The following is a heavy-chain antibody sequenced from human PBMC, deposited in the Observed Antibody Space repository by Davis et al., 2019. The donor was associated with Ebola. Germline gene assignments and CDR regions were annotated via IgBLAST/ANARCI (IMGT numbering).Heavy chain of an antibody. V-gene: IGHV3-30-3*01. CDR1: GFTFSSYA. CDR2: ISYDGSNK. CDR3: ARDRI. Sequence: GESLKISCAASGFTFSSYAMHWVRQAPGKGLEWVAVISYDGSNKYYADSVKGRFTISRDNSKNTLYLQMNSLRAEDTAVYYCARDRIWGQGTMVTVSS. J-gene: IGHJ3*02.